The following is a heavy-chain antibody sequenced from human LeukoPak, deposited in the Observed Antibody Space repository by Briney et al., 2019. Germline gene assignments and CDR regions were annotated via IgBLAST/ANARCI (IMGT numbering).Heavy chain of an antibody. V-gene: IGHV1-18*01. CDR1: GYTFTSYG. J-gene: IGHJ6*02. CDR2: INAYNGNT. Sequence: GASVKVSCKASGYTFTSYGISWVRQAPGQGLEWMGWINAYNGNTNYAQKLQGRVTMTTDTSTSTAYMELSSLRSEDTAVYYCATDIVATISPVSERIEYYYYGMDVWGQGTTVTVSS. D-gene: IGHD5-12*01. CDR3: ATDIVATISPVSERIEYYYYGMDV.